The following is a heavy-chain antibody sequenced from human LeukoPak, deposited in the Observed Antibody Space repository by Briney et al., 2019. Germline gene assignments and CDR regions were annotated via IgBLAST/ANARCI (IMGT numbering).Heavy chain of an antibody. D-gene: IGHD5-18*01. CDR3: ARGGEYGSGYYYFDY. CDR1: GATFSSSW. J-gene: IGHJ4*02. CDR2: INSDATST. Sequence: PGGSLRLSCAASGATFSSSWMHWVRQAPGKGLVWVSRINSDATSTKYADSVKGRFTVSRDNAKNTLYLQMNSLRAEDSAVYYCARGGEYGSGYYYFDYWGQGTLITVSS. V-gene: IGHV3-74*03.